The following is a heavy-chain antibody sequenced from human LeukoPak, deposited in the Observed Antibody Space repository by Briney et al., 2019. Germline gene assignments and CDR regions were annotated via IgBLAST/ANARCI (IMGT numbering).Heavy chain of an antibody. V-gene: IGHV3-48*03. CDR1: GFTFSSYE. J-gene: IGHJ4*02. D-gene: IGHD2-15*01. Sequence: GGSLRLSCAASGFTFSSYEMNWVRQAPGKGLEWVSYISSSGSTIYYADSVKGRFTISRDNAKNSLYLQMNSLRAEDTAVYYCARGYCSGGSCYSFDSWGQGTLVTVSS. CDR2: ISSSGSTI. CDR3: ARGYCSGGSCYSFDS.